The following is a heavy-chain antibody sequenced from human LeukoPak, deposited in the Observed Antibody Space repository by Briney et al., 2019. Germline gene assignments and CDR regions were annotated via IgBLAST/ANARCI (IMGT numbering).Heavy chain of an antibody. CDR3: ALDSFPHAQNDY. Sequence: PWGSLRLSCAASGFTFSSYAMSWVRQAPGKGLEWVSAISGSGGSTYYADSVKGRFTISRDNSKNTLYLQMNSLRAEDTAVYYCALDSFPHAQNDYWGQGTLVTVSS. D-gene: IGHD4-11*01. J-gene: IGHJ4*02. V-gene: IGHV3-23*01. CDR1: GFTFSSYA. CDR2: ISGSGGST.